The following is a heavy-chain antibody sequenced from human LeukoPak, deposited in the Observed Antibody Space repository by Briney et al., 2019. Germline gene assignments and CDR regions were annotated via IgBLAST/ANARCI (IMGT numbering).Heavy chain of an antibody. V-gene: IGHV1-46*01. J-gene: IGHJ4*02. D-gene: IGHD5-24*01. Sequence: ASVKVSCKASGYTFTSYYMYWVRQAPGQGLEWMGIINPSGGSTSYAQKFQGRVTMTRDMSTSTVYMELSSLRSEDTAVYYCARARRDGYTIGYFDYWGQGTLVTVSS. CDR1: GYTFTSYY. CDR3: ARARRDGYTIGYFDY. CDR2: INPSGGST.